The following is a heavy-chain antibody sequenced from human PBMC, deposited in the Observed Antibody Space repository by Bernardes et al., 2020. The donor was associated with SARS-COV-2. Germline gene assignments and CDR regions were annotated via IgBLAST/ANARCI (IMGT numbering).Heavy chain of an antibody. J-gene: IGHJ6*03. CDR3: ARRGEDYDFWSGYYTGEKQYYYYYYMDV. CDR2: ISAYNGNT. CDR1: GYTFTSYG. Sequence: ASVKVSCKASGYTFTSYGISWVRQAPGQGLEWMGWISAYNGNTNYAQKLQGRVTMTTDTSTSTAYMELRSLRSDDTAVYYCARRGEDYDFWSGYYTGEKQYYYYYYMDVWGKGTTVTVSS. V-gene: IGHV1-18*01. D-gene: IGHD3-3*01.